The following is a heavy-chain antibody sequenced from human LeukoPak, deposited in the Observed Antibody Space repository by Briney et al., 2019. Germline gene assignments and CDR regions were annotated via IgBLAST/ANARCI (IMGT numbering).Heavy chain of an antibody. CDR1: GFTFSNYA. CDR2: ISYDGTNK. V-gene: IGHV3-30*04. D-gene: IGHD5-24*01. Sequence: PGGSLRLSCAASGFTFSNYAIHWVRQAPGKGLEWVSVISYDGTNKYYADSVKGRFTISRDNSKNTLYLQMNSLIAEDTAVYYCAKSGYNRFDYWGQGTRVTVSS. J-gene: IGHJ4*02. CDR3: AKSGYNRFDY.